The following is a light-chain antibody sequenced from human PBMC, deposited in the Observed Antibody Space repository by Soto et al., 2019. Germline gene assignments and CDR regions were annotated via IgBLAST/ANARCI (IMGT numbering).Light chain of an antibody. J-gene: IGKJ4*01. Sequence: EIVMAQSPATLSVSPGEGATLSCRASQSVRGNLAWYQQKPGQAPRLLIYGASTRASGIPTRFSGAGSGAECTLTISSLQSEDSAVCFCQQNIDWPRNFGGGPRVEIK. CDR3: QQNIDWPRN. CDR2: GAS. CDR1: QSVRGN. V-gene: IGKV3D-15*01.